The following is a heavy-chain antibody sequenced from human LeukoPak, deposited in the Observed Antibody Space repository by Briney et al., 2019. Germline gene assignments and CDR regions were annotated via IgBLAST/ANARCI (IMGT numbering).Heavy chain of an antibody. Sequence: ASVKVSCTASGGTFSSYAISWVRQAPGQGLEWMGRIIPILGIANYAQKFQGRVTITADKSTSTAYMELSSLRSEDTAVYYCARGAYCSGGSCYFLDYWGQGTLVTVSS. D-gene: IGHD2-15*01. CDR1: GGTFSSYA. CDR2: IIPILGIA. J-gene: IGHJ4*02. CDR3: ARGAYCSGGSCYFLDY. V-gene: IGHV1-69*04.